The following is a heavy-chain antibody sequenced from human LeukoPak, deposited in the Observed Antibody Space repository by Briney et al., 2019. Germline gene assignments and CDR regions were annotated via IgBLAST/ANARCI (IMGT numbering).Heavy chain of an antibody. V-gene: IGHV1-24*01. CDR3: ARDCIAAACIDY. Sequence: ASVKVSCKVSGYTLTELSMHWVRQAPGKGLEWMGGFDPEDGETIYAQKFQGRITMTEDTSTDTAYMELSSLRSEDTAVYYCARDCIAAACIDYWGQGTLVTVSS. D-gene: IGHD6-13*01. J-gene: IGHJ4*02. CDR1: GYTLTELS. CDR2: FDPEDGET.